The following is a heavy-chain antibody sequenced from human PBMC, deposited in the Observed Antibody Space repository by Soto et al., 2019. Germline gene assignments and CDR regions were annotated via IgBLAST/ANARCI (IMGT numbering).Heavy chain of an antibody. J-gene: IGHJ5*02. D-gene: IGHD3-10*02. CDR1: GYTFSGHA. Sequence: QVHFVQSGAEVKKPGASVKVSCKASGYTFSGHAIHWLRQAPGQRPEWLGWINAGNSKTYYSEKFEGRVTFTRDTVATTVNMELTSPTSEDTAVYYCGRDQSGTGYYVDWFDPWGQGTLVTVSS. V-gene: IGHV1-3*01. CDR3: GRDQSGTGYYVDWFDP. CDR2: INAGNSKT.